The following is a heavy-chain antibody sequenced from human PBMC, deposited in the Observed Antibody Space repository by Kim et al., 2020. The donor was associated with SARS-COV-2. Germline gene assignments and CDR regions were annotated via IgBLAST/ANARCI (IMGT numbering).Heavy chain of an antibody. V-gene: IGHV3-23*01. CDR3: AKGRNTNGPFDY. D-gene: IGHD2-8*01. Sequence: YYADSVKGRFTNSRDNSKNTLFLQMNRLRAEDTAVYYCAKGRNTNGPFDYWGQGTLVTVSS. J-gene: IGHJ4*02.